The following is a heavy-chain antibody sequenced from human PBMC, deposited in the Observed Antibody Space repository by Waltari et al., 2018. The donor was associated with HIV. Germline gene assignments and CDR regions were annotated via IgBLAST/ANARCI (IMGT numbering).Heavy chain of an antibody. CDR2: IYPDDTT. J-gene: IGHJ5*02. CDR1: NCTIPDRP. D-gene: IGHD3-22*01. Sequence: EVLLTESGGRLIQTGGALGLSCVASNCTIPDRPVTWVRQASGGPLEWVAVIYPDDTTHYADSVRGRFTISRVRSRTSVLLLMNGLFADDTGIYYCATGVRYYGPWGQGTRVTVSS. CDR3: ATGVRYYGP. V-gene: IGHV3-53*01.